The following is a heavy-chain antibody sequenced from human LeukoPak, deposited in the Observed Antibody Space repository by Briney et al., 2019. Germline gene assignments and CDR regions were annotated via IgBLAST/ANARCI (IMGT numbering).Heavy chain of an antibody. D-gene: IGHD3-10*01. CDR3: AREPLMVRGFYYYYYMDV. J-gene: IGHJ6*03. V-gene: IGHV4-59*01. Sequence: PSETLSLTCTVSGGSISSYYWSWIRQPPGKGLEWIGYIYYSGSTNYNPSLKSRVTISVDTSKNQFSLKLSSVTAADTAVYYCAREPLMVRGFYYYYYMDVWGKGTTVTVSS. CDR1: GGSISSYY. CDR2: IYYSGST.